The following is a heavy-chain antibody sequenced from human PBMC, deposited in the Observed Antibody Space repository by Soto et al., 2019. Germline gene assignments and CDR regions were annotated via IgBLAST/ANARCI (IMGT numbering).Heavy chain of an antibody. J-gene: IGHJ6*03. D-gene: IGHD4-17*01. V-gene: IGHV3-11*01. CDR1: GFTFSDYY. CDR3: ARAETVTTFYYYTMDV. CDR2: ISSSGSTI. Sequence: QVQLVESGGGLVKPGGSLRLSCAASGFTFSDYYMSWIRQAPGKGLEWVSYISSSGSTIYYADSVKGRLTISRDNAKNSLYLQMNSLRAEDTAVYYCARAETVTTFYYYTMDVWGKGTTVTVSS.